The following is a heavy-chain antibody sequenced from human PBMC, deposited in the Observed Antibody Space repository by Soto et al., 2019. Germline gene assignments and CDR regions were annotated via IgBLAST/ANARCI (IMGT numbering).Heavy chain of an antibody. CDR2: ISSSGSTI. V-gene: IGHV3-11*01. J-gene: IGHJ4*02. D-gene: IGHD3-9*01. Sequence: PGGSLRLSCAASGFTFSDYYMSWIRQAPGKGLEWVSYISSSGSTIYYADSVKGRFTISRDNAKNSLYLQMNSLRAEDTAVYYCGGSGRYFDWSFDYWGQGTRVTVSS. CDR1: GFTFSDYY. CDR3: GGSGRYFDWSFDY.